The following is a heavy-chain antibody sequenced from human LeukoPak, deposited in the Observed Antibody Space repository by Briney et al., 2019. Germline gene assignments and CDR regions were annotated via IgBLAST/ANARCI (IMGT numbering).Heavy chain of an antibody. J-gene: IGHJ4*02. CDR2: IIQNGGEK. Sequence: GGSLRLSCAASGFTFSNYWMSWVRQAPGKGLEWVANIIQNGGEKFYVDSVKGRFTISRDNAKNSLYLQMNSLRAEDTAVYYCARVEDDYGDHGPRDWGQGTLVTVSS. V-gene: IGHV3-7*04. CDR3: ARVEDDYGDHGPRD. CDR1: GFTFSNYW. D-gene: IGHD4-17*01.